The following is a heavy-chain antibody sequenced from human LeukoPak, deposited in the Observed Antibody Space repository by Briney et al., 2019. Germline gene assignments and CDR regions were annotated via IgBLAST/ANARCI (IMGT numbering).Heavy chain of an antibody. CDR3: ARDREVGATTAYYFDY. CDR1: GYTFTSYY. J-gene: IGHJ4*02. CDR2: INPSGGST. Sequence: ASVKVSCKASGYTFTSYYMHWVRQAPGQGLEWMGIINPSGGSTSYAQKFQGRVTMTRDTSTGTVYMELSSLRSEDTAVYYCARDREVGATTAYYFDYWGQGTLVTVSS. V-gene: IGHV1-46*01. D-gene: IGHD1-26*01.